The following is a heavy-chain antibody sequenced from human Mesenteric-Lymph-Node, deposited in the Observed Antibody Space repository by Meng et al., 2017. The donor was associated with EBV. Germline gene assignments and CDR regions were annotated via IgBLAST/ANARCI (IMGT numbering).Heavy chain of an antibody. D-gene: IGHD3-22*01. CDR2: IYHSGST. CDR1: GGSISSSNW. Sequence: QGQAVGPGPGLVKPSGTLSLTCAVSGGSISSSNWWSWVRQPPGKGLEWIGEIYHSGSTNYNPSLKSRVTMSVDKSKNQFSLTLNSVVAADTAVYYCASHSTYSTSGYLFLQYWGQGTLVTVSS. J-gene: IGHJ1*01. V-gene: IGHV4-4*02. CDR3: ASHSTYSTSGYLFLQY.